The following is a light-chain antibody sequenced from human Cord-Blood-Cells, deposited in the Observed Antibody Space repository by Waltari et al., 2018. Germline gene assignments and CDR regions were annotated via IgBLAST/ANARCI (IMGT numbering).Light chain of an antibody. V-gene: IGLV2-14*01. J-gene: IGLJ1*01. Sequence: QSALTHPASVSGTPGPSITLSCTGTTTDVGGCNYFSWYQQYQGKAPKPMIYDVSNRPSVVSNRFSGSKSGNTASLTISGLQAEDEADYYCSSYTSSSTYVFGTGTKVTVL. CDR1: TTDVGGCNY. CDR2: DVS. CDR3: SSYTSSSTYV.